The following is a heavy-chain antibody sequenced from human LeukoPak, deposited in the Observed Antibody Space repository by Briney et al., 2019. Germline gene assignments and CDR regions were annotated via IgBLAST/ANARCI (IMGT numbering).Heavy chain of an antibody. CDR1: GFTFTNYA. D-gene: IGHD2-21*02. CDR3: AKHVVATAPRTVFDS. CDR2: ISGGGDNT. Sequence: PGGSLRLSCAASGFTFTNYAMSWVRQAPGKGLEWVSTISGGGDNTYYADSVKGRFTISRDNSENTLYMQMNSLRAEDTAMYYCAKHVVATAPRTVFDSWGQGALVTVSS. V-gene: IGHV3-23*01. J-gene: IGHJ4*02.